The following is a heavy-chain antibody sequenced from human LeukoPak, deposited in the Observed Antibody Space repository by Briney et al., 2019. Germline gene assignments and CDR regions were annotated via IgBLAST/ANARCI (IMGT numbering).Heavy chain of an antibody. V-gene: IGHV3-30-3*01. CDR1: GFTFSSYA. D-gene: IGHD6-19*01. CDR3: ARHSSGWNYFDY. CDR2: ISYDGSNK. J-gene: IGHJ4*02. Sequence: GGSLRLSCAASGFTFSSYAMHWVRQAPGKGVEWVAVISYDGSNKYYADSVKGRFTISRDNSKNTLYLQMNSLRAEDTAVYYCARHSSGWNYFDYWGQGTLVTVSS.